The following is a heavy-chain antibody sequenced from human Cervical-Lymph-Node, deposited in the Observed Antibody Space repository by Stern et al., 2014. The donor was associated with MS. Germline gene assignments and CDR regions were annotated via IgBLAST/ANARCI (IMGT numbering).Heavy chain of an antibody. CDR1: GFSLTNPKMG. V-gene: IGHV2-26*01. CDR2: IFSNDAK. Sequence: QVTLKESGPMLVKPTETLTLTCTVSGFSLTNPKMGVSWIRQPPGKALEWLAQIFSNDAKSYSTSLESRLIISKDTSKSQVVLTMTNMDPVDTATYYCARSYTSSWYRQGYYFDYWGQGTLVTVSS. D-gene: IGHD6-13*01. J-gene: IGHJ4*02. CDR3: ARSYTSSWYRQGYYFDY.